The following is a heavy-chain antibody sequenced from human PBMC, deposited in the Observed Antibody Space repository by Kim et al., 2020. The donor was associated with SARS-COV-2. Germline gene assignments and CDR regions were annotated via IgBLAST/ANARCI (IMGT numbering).Heavy chain of an antibody. CDR3: ARGDVPGIAAAATAD. J-gene: IGHJ4*02. Sequence: AISMEGRFTISRDNSKKTMYLQMNSLRTDDTALYYCARGDVPGIAAAATADWGQGTLVTVSS. D-gene: IGHD6-13*01. V-gene: IGHV3-30*03.